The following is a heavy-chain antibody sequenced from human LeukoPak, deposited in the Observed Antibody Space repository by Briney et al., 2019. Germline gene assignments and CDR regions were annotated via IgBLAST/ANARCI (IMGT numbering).Heavy chain of an antibody. CDR1: GGSISSSSYY. V-gene: IGHV4-39*01. CDR3: ARHDGVAQLIVRGHFEYFQH. CDR2: IYYSGT. Sequence: PSDTLSLTCTVSGGSISSSSYYWGWIRQPPGKGVEWMGSIYYSGTYYNPALKSRVTISVDTSKNQFSLKLRFVTATGTGLYYCARHDGVAQLIVRGHFEYFQHRGRVTLVTVSS. J-gene: IGHJ1*01. D-gene: IGHD2/OR15-2a*01.